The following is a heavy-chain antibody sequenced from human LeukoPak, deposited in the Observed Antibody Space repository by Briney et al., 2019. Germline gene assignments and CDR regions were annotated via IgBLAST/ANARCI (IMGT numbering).Heavy chain of an antibody. D-gene: IGHD3-3*01. CDR2: ISYDGNNK. J-gene: IGHJ4*02. V-gene: IGHV3-30*18. CDR1: GFTFSSYG. Sequence: GGSLRLSCAASGFTFSSYGMHWVRQAPGKGLEWVAVISYDGNNKYYADSVKGRFTISRDNSKNTLYLQMNSLRAEDTAVYYCAKFEGRVLRFLEWYVDYWGQGTLVTVSS. CDR3: AKFEGRVLRFLEWYVDY.